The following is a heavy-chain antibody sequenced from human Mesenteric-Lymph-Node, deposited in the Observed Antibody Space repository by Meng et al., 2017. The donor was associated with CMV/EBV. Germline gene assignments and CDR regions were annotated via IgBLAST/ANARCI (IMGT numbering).Heavy chain of an antibody. V-gene: IGHV3-48*04. D-gene: IGHD2-2*01. CDR2: ISSSSSTI. CDR3: ARVSVVPAASTTGDYYYYGMDV. J-gene: IGHJ6*02. Sequence: GESLKISCAASGFTFSSYSMNWVRQAPGKGLEWVSYISSSSSTIYYADSVKGRFTISRDNAKNSLYLQMNSLRAEDTAVYYCARVSVVPAASTTGDYYYYGMDVWGQGTTVTVSS. CDR1: GFTFSSYS.